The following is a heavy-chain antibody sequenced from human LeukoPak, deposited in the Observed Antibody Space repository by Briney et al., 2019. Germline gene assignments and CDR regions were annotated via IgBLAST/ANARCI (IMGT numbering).Heavy chain of an antibody. J-gene: IGHJ4*02. CDR2: ISSSGSTI. CDR3: ARGGYCSSTSCYIAFDY. CDR1: GFTYSDYY. V-gene: IGHV3-11*04. Sequence: PGGSLRLSCAASGFTYSDYYMSWIRQAPGKGLEWVSYISSSGSTIYYADSVKGRFTISRDNAKNSLYLQMNSLRAEDTAVYYCARGGYCSSTSCYIAFDYWGQGTLVTASS. D-gene: IGHD2-2*02.